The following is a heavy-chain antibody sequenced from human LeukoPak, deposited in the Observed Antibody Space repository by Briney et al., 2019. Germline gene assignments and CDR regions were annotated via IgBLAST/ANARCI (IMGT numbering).Heavy chain of an antibody. CDR1: GFTFSSYG. CDR3: ARGSALRYFDY. V-gene: IGHV3-33*01. J-gene: IGHJ4*02. Sequence: GGSLRLSCAASGFTFSSYGMHWVRQAPAKGLEWVAVIWYGGSNKYYADSVKGRFTISRDNSKNTLYLQMNSLRAEDTAVYYCARGSALRYFDYWGQGTLVTVSS. CDR2: IWYGGSNK.